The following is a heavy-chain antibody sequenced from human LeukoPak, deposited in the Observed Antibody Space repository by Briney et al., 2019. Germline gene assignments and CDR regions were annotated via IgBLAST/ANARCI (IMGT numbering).Heavy chain of an antibody. CDR2: IYYSGST. Sequence: SETLSLTCTDSGGSISSSSYYWGWIRQPPGKGLEWIGSIYYSGSTYYNPSLKSRVTISVDTSKNQFSLKLSSVTAADTAVYYCARSLGYCSGGSCYSSFWFDPWGQGTLVTVSS. J-gene: IGHJ5*02. D-gene: IGHD2-15*01. V-gene: IGHV4-39*07. CDR3: ARSLGYCSGGSCYSSFWFDP. CDR1: GGSISSSSYY.